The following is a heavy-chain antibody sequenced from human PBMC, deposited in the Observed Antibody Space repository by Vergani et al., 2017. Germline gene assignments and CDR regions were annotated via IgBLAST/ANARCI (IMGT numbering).Heavy chain of an antibody. J-gene: IGHJ5*02. CDR1: GGSISSYY. Sequence: QVQLQESGPGLVKPSETLSLTCTVSGGSISSYYWSWIRQPPGKGLEWIGYIYYSGSTHYNPSLKSRVTISVDTSKNQFSLKLSSLTAADTAVYYCARDTGGPGIAAATGFDPWGQGTLVTVSS. CDR2: IYYSGST. V-gene: IGHV4-59*01. CDR3: ARDTGGPGIAAATGFDP. D-gene: IGHD6-13*01.